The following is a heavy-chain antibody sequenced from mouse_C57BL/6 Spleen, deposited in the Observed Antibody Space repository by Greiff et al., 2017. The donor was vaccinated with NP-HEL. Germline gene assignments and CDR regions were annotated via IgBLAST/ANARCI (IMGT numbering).Heavy chain of an antibody. CDR2: IHPNSGST. Sequence: QVQLQQPGAELVKPGASVKLSCKASGYTFTSYWMHWVKQRPGQGLEWIGMIHPNSGSTNYNEKFKSKATLTVDKSSSTAYMQLSSLTSEDSAVSFFSRLRTWSYSFDYWGQGTSLTVSS. J-gene: IGHJ2*02. CDR3: SRLRTWSYSFDY. CDR1: GYTFTSYW. V-gene: IGHV1-64*01.